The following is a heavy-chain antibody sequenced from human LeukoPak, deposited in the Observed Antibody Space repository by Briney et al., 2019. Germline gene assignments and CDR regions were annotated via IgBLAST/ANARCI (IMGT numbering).Heavy chain of an antibody. CDR3: AKAACSSTSCYFYFDY. CDR2: IWYDGSNK. CDR1: GFTFSSYG. V-gene: IGHV3-33*06. D-gene: IGHD2-2*01. Sequence: GRSLRLSCAASGFTFSSYGMHWVRQAPGKGLEWVAVIWYDGSNKYYADSVKGRFTISRENSKNTLYLQMNSLRAEDTAVYYCAKAACSSTSCYFYFDYWGQGTLVTVSS. J-gene: IGHJ4*02.